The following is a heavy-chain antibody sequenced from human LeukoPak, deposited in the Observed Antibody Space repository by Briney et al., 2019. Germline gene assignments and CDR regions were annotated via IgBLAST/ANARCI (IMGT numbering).Heavy chain of an antibody. CDR2: IYYSGST. CDR3: ARWILEWEPAFDI. V-gene: IGHV4-61*01. D-gene: IGHD3-3*01. CDR1: GCSVSSGSYY. Sequence: SETLSLTCNVSGCSVSSGSYYWSWIRQPPGKGLEWIGYIYYSGSTNYNPSLKSRVTISVDTSKNQFSLKLSSVTAADTAVYYCARWILEWEPAFDIWGQGTMVTVSS. J-gene: IGHJ3*02.